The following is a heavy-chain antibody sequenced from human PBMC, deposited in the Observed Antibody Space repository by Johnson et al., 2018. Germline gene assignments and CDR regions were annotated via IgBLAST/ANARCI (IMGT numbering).Heavy chain of an antibody. Sequence: QVQLVESGGGVVQPGRSLRLSCAASGFTFSAYGIHWVRQAPGKGLEWVAVISYDGSNKYFADSVKGRFTISRANSKNTLYLQMNSLRAEDTAVYYCAKDWEIAAVGTGGDFHHWGQGTLVTVSS. D-gene: IGHD6-13*01. V-gene: IGHV3-30*18. CDR1: GFTFSAYG. J-gene: IGHJ1*01. CDR3: AKDWEIAAVGTGGDFHH. CDR2: ISYDGSNK.